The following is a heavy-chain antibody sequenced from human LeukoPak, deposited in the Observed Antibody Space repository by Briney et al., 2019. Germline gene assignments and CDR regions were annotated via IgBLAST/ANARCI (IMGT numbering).Heavy chain of an antibody. CDR2: ITGSGGGT. CDR1: GFAFSNYA. J-gene: IGHJ4*02. Sequence: GASLRLSCAASGFAFSNYAMSWVRQAPGKGLEWVSAITGSGGGTYYADSVKGRFTISRDNSKNTLYLQMNSLRAEDTAVYYCAKWGDYDVLTGYYDPDYWGQGTLVTVSS. CDR3: AKWGDYDVLTGYYDPDY. D-gene: IGHD3-9*01. V-gene: IGHV3-23*01.